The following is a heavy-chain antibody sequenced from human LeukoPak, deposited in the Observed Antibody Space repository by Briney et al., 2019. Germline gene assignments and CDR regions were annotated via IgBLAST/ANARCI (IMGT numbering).Heavy chain of an antibody. Sequence: GRSLRLSCAASGLTFSNYGMHWVRQAPGKGLEWVAFIRYDGSDKFYADSVKGRFTISRDNSRDTLYLQMNSLRVEDTAVYFCAEDQQLQPFHYWGRGTLVAVSS. D-gene: IGHD1-1*01. CDR1: GLTFSNYG. J-gene: IGHJ4*02. V-gene: IGHV3-30*02. CDR3: AEDQQLQPFHY. CDR2: IRYDGSDK.